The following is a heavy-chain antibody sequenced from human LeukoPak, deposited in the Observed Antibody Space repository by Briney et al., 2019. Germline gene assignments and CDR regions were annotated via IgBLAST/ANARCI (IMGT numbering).Heavy chain of an antibody. CDR2: IYPGDSDT. Sequence: GESLKISCKGSGYSFTNYWIGWVRQMPGKGLEWMGIIYPGDSDTTYSPSFQGQVTISADKSISTAYLQWSSLKASDTAMYYCARPASREWEHIDYWGQGTLVTVSS. D-gene: IGHD1-26*01. CDR3: ARPASREWEHIDY. V-gene: IGHV5-51*01. J-gene: IGHJ4*02. CDR1: GYSFTNYW.